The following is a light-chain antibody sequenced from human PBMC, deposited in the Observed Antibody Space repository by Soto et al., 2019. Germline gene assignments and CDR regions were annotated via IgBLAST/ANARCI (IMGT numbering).Light chain of an antibody. V-gene: IGKV2D-29*01. CDR3: VQGIQLPPT. J-gene: IGKJ5*01. CDR1: QTRLHSDGKTY. CDR2: EVS. Sequence: DIVMTQTPLSLSVTPGQPASISCKSSQTRLHSDGKTYLYWYLQKPGQPPQLLVYEVSKRFSGVTARFSGSGSGTDFTLNISRVEAEEVWVYSFVQGIQLPPTFGQRTRLEIK.